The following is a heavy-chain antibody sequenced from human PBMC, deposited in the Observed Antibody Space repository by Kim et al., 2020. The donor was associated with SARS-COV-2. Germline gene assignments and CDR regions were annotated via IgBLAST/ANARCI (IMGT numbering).Heavy chain of an antibody. J-gene: IGHJ4*02. CDR3: AKYPTGYFSFDY. Sequence: GGSLRLSCAASGFTFSSYAMSWVRQAPGKGLEWVSAISATGGSPYYADSVKGRFTISRDNSKNTLYLQMNSLRDEDTAVYYCAKYPTGYFSFDYWGQGTPVTVSS. D-gene: IGHD3-9*01. CDR1: GFTFSSYA. CDR2: ISATGGSP. V-gene: IGHV3-23*01.